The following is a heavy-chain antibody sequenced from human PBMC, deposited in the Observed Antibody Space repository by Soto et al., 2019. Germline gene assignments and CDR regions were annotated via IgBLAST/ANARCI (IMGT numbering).Heavy chain of an antibody. Sequence: PSETLSLTCTVSGGSISSYYWSWIRQPPGKGLEWIGYIYYSGSTNYNPSLKSRVTISVDTSKNQFSLKLSSVTAADTAVYYCARSSGELFGWFDPWGQGTLVTVSS. CDR3: ARSSGELFGWFDP. V-gene: IGHV4-59*01. D-gene: IGHD3-10*01. J-gene: IGHJ5*02. CDR2: IYYSGST. CDR1: GGSISSYY.